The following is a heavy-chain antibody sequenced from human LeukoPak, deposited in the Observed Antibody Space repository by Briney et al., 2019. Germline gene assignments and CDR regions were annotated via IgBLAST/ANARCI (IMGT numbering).Heavy chain of an antibody. CDR1: GFTFSSYS. CDR3: VEEAGAVAGRFDH. D-gene: IGHD6-19*01. CDR2: IQYDGSEI. Sequence: PGGSLRLACAASGFTFSSYSMNWVRQAPGKGLEWVTFIQYDGSEIYYTDSVKGRFTISRDNSKNTVYLQMNSLRPEDTAVYYCVEEAGAVAGRFDHWGQGTLVTVSS. J-gene: IGHJ4*02. V-gene: IGHV3-30*02.